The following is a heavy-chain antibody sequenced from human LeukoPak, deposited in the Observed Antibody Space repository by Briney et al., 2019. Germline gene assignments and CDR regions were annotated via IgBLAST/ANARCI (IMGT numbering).Heavy chain of an antibody. Sequence: GGSLRLSCAASGFTFSSYAMSWVRQAPGKGLEWVLAISGSGGSTYYADSVKGRFTISRDNSKNTLYLEMNSLRAEDTAIYYCAKCRSESIAAAGNHWGQGTLVIVSS. J-gene: IGHJ4*02. CDR3: AKCRSESIAAAGNH. CDR1: GFTFSSYA. V-gene: IGHV3-23*01. CDR2: ISGSGGST. D-gene: IGHD6-13*01.